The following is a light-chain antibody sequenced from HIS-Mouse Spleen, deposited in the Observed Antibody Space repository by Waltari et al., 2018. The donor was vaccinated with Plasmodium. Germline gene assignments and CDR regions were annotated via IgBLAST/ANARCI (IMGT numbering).Light chain of an antibody. V-gene: IGKV2-28*01. CDR3: MQALQTPWT. Sequence: DIVMTQSPLSLPVTPGEPASISCRSSQSLLHSNGYNYLDWYLQKPGQSPQLLIYLGSNRASGVPDRFSGSGSGTDVTRKISRVEAEDVGVYYCMQALQTPWTFGQGTKVEIK. CDR1: QSLLHSNGYNY. J-gene: IGKJ1*01. CDR2: LGS.